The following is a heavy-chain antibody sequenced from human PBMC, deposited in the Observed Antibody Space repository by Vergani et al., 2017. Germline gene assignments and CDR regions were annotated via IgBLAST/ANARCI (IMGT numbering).Heavy chain of an antibody. CDR3: ARGLRFPYNRFDP. V-gene: IGHV3-33*01. CDR2: TWYDGNNK. Sequence: QVQLVESGGGVVQPGRSLRLSCAASGFTFNQYGMHWVRQAPGKGLEWVAVTWYDGNNKQYADSVKGRFTISRDNSKSTMYLQMNSLRDEDTGVYYCARGLRFPYNRFDPWGQGTLVTVSS. D-gene: IGHD1-14*01. J-gene: IGHJ5*02. CDR1: GFTFNQYG.